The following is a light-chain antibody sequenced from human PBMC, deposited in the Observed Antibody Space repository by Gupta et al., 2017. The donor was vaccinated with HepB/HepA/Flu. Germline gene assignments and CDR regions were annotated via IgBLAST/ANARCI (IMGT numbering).Light chain of an antibody. V-gene: IGLV1-40*01. CDR2: GNT. Sequence: QSVLTQPHSVSGAPGQTVTISCTGGSSNIGTGYDVHWYQQIPGTAPKVVIFGNTNRPSGVPDRFSGSKSGTSASLAISGLQAEDEADYYCQSYDSSLRAWVFGGGTKLTVL. J-gene: IGLJ3*02. CDR1: SSNIGTGYD. CDR3: QSYDSSLRAWV.